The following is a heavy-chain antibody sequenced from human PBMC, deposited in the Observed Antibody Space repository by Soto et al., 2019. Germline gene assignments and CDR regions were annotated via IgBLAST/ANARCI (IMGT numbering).Heavy chain of an antibody. Sequence: QITLKESGPTLVKPTQTLTLTCTFSGFSLSTSGVGVGWIRQPRGKALEWLGLLYWDDDKRYSPSLKSRHTTTKDPAKNPVDLTMTNMDPVDTATYSCAHRLDTAMEIWGQGTLVTVSS. J-gene: IGHJ4*02. V-gene: IGHV2-5*02. D-gene: IGHD5-18*01. CDR3: AHRLDTAMEI. CDR2: LYWDDDK. CDR1: GFSLSTSGVG.